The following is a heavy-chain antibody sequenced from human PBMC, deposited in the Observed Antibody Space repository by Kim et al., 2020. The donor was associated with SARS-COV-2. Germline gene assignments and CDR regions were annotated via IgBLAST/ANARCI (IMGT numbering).Heavy chain of an antibody. D-gene: IGHD6-19*01. J-gene: IGHJ4*02. CDR2: ISGSGGTT. Sequence: GGSLRLSCAGSGFTFSSYAMSWVRQAPGKGLEWVSGISGSGGTTYYADSVKGRFTISRDNSKNTLYLQMNSLRAEDTGVYYCAKASRQWLAYFDYWGQGTLVTVSS. CDR3: AKASRQWLAYFDY. V-gene: IGHV3-23*01. CDR1: GFTFSSYA.